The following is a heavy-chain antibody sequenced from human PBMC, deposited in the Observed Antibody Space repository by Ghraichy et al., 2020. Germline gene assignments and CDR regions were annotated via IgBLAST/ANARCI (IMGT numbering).Heavy chain of an antibody. V-gene: IGHV4-34*01. CDR3: ARGGGIVVV. D-gene: IGHD2-15*01. CDR2: INHSGST. CDR1: GGSFSGYY. Sequence: SETLSLTCAVYGGSFSGYYWSWIRQPPGKGLEWIGEINHSGSTNYNPSLKSRVTISVDTSKNQFSLKLSSVTAADTAVYYCARGGGIVVVWGQGTLVTVSS. J-gene: IGHJ4*02.